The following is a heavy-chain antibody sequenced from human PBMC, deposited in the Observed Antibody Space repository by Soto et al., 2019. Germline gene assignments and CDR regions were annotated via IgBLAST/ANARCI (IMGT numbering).Heavy chain of an antibody. J-gene: IGHJ4*02. CDR2: IKQDGSEK. Sequence: LRLSCAASGFTFSSYWMSWVRQAPGKGPEWVANIKQDGSEKYYVDSVKGRFTISRDNAKNSLYLQMNSLRAEDTAVYYCAREKENGYGGNLDYWGQGTLVTVSS. CDR1: GFTFSSYW. CDR3: AREKENGYGGNLDY. D-gene: IGHD4-17*01. V-gene: IGHV3-7*01.